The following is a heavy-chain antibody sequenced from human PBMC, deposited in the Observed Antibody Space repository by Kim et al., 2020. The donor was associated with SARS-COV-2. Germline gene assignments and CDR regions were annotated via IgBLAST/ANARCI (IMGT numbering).Heavy chain of an antibody. CDR3: ARDDLIAIFGVVIGGPRGMDV. V-gene: IGHV1-46*01. D-gene: IGHD3-3*01. CDR1: GYTFTSYY. Sequence: ASVKVSCKASGYTFTSYYMHWVRQAPGQGLEWMGIINPSGGSTSYAQKFQGRVTMTRDTSTSTVYMELSSLRAEDTAVYYCARDDLIAIFGVVIGGPRGMDVWGQGTTVTVSS. CDR2: INPSGGST. J-gene: IGHJ6*02.